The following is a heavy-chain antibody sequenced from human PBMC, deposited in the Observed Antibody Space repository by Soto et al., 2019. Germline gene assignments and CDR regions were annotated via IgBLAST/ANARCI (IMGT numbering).Heavy chain of an antibody. CDR2: MSYDGSNE. J-gene: IGHJ4*02. V-gene: IGHV3-30*18. Sequence: QVQLVESGGGVVQPGRSLRLSCAASGFTFSHYAMHWVRQAPGKGLEWVALMSYDGSNEYYADSVKGRFTISRDNSKNTLYLQMNSLRAEDTAVYYCAKDGSHNFDYWVQGTLVTVSS. CDR3: AKDGSHNFDY. D-gene: IGHD1-26*01. CDR1: GFTFSHYA.